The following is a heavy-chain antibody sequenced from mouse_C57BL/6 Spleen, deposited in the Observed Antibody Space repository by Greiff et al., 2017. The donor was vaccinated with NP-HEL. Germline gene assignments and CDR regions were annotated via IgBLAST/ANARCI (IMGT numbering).Heavy chain of an antibody. CDR1: GFTFSNYW. CDR3: TGDSSGG. D-gene: IGHD3-2*02. CDR2: IRLKSDNYAT. Sequence: EVKVEESGGGLVQPGGSMKLSCVASGFTFSNYWMNWVRQSPEKGLEWVAQIRLKSDNYATHYAESVKGRFTISRDDSKSSVYLQMNNLRAEDTGIYYCTGDSSGGGGQGTLVTVSA. V-gene: IGHV6-3*01. J-gene: IGHJ3*01.